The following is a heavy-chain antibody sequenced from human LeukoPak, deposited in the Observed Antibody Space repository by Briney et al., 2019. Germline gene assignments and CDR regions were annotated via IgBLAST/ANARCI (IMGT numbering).Heavy chain of an antibody. Sequence: GTSLRLSCAASGFTFSSYWMHWVRQAPGKGLVWVSRINSDGSSTSYADSVKGRFTISRDNSKNTLYLQMSSLRAEDTAVYYCAKVLGAFDIWGQGTMVTVSS. V-gene: IGHV3-74*01. J-gene: IGHJ3*02. CDR3: AKVLGAFDI. CDR2: INSDGSST. CDR1: GFTFSSYW.